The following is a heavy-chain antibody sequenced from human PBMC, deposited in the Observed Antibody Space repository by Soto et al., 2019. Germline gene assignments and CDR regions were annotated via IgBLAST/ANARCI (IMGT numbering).Heavy chain of an antibody. CDR2: IYYSGRT. J-gene: IGHJ3*02. Sequence: PSETLSITCTVTGDSISGRSYSWGWILKPPGKGLEWIWSIYYSGRTNYNPSLSSRVTISVDTSKNQFSLKLSSVTAADTAVYYCERVRPPGPEVAFDIWGQGTMVTVSS. CDR1: GDSISGRSYS. V-gene: IGHV4-39*07. D-gene: IGHD6-25*01. CDR3: ERVRPPGPEVAFDI.